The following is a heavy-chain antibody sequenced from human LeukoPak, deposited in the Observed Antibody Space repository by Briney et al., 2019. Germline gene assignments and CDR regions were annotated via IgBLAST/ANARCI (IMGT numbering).Heavy chain of an antibody. Sequence: GGSLRLSCAASGFTFDDYGMSWVRQAPGKGLEWVSGINWNGGSTGYADSVKGRFTISRNNAKNSLYLQVSSLRAEDTAWYYCARGQNYYGSGSQTFDIWGQGTMVTVSS. V-gene: IGHV3-20*04. CDR2: INWNGGST. CDR1: GFTFDDYG. J-gene: IGHJ3*02. D-gene: IGHD3-10*01. CDR3: ARGQNYYGSGSQTFDI.